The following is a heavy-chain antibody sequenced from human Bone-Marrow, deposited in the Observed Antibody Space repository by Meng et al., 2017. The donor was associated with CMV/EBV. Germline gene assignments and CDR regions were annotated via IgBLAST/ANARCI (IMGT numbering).Heavy chain of an antibody. D-gene: IGHD6-6*01. J-gene: IGHJ4*02. CDR3: ARGGRVQLVPRFRIFDY. CDR2: IYYSGST. CDR1: GGSVSSGSYY. Sequence: SQTLSLTCTVSGGSVSSGSYYWSWIRQPPGKGLEWIGYIYYSGSTNYNPSLKSRVTISVDTSKNQFSLKLSSVTAADTAVYYCARGGRVQLVPRFRIFDYWGQGTLVTVSS. V-gene: IGHV4-61*01.